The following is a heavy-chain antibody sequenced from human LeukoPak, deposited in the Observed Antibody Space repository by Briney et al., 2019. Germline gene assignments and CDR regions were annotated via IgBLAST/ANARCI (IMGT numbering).Heavy chain of an antibody. CDR2: INHSGST. CDR1: GYSISSGFY. D-gene: IGHD6-19*01. J-gene: IGHJ4*02. CDR3: ARRSSGWYQH. Sequence: SETLSLTCTVSGYSISSGFYWGWIRQPPGKGLEWIGEINHSGSTNYNPSLKSRVTISVDTSKNQFSLKLSSVTAADTAVYYCARRSSGWYQHWGQGTLVTVSS. V-gene: IGHV4-38-2*02.